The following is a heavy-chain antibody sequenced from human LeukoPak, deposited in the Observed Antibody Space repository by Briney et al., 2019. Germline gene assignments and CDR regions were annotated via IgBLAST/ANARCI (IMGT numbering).Heavy chain of an antibody. Sequence: SETLSLTCAVYGGSFSGYYWSWIRQPPGKGLEWIGEINHSGSTNYNPSLKGRVTISVDTSKNQFSLKLSSVTAADTAVYYCARGSGGYSYGNNWFDPWGQGTLVTVSS. CDR3: ARGSGGYSYGNNWFDP. V-gene: IGHV4-34*01. CDR2: INHSGST. J-gene: IGHJ5*02. D-gene: IGHD5-18*01. CDR1: GGSFSGYY.